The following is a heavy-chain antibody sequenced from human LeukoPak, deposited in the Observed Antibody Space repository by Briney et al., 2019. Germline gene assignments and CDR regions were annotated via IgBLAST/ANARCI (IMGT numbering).Heavy chain of an antibody. J-gene: IGHJ4*02. CDR1: GFTVSCNY. D-gene: IGHD1-26*01. Sequence: GGSLRLSCAASGFTVSCNYMSWVRQAPGKGLEWVSVIYSGGSTYYADSVKGRFTISRDNSKNTLYLQMNSLRAEDTAVYYCARVRPRVGAEYYFDYWGQGTLVTVSS. V-gene: IGHV3-53*01. CDR2: IYSGGST. CDR3: ARVRPRVGAEYYFDY.